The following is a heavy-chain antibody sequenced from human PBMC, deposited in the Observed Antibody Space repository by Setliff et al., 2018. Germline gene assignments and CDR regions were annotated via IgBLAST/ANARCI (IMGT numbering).Heavy chain of an antibody. V-gene: IGHV1-2*02. Sequence: ASVKVSCKASGNRFTDYNLHWVRQAPGQGLEWMGWINPDSGDTHSAQKFQGRVTMTRDTSINTAYMELGSLTSDDTAFYYCVRSGSCADFDYWGQGTLVTVSS. CDR2: INPDSGDT. J-gene: IGHJ4*02. CDR1: GNRFTDYN. D-gene: IGHD2-15*01. CDR3: VRSGSCADFDY.